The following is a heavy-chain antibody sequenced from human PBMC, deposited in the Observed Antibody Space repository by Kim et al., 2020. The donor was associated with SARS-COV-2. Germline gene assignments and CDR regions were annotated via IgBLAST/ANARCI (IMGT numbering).Heavy chain of an antibody. CDR1: GFTFNSYA. D-gene: IGHD6-19*01. CDR2: LRDSGGST. J-gene: IGHJ1*01. CDR3: AKVTSGSSGWFEYFQL. Sequence: GGSLILSCAASGFTFNSYAMSWVRQAPGKGLEWVSGLRDSGGSTKYADSVKGRFSISRDNSKNTLYLQMDSLRAEDTAIYYCAKVTSGSSGWFEYFQLWGQGTLVTVSS. V-gene: IGHV3-23*01.